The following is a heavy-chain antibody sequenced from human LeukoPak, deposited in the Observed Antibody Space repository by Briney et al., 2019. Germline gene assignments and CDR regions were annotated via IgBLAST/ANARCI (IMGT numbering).Heavy chain of an antibody. Sequence: GGSLRLSCAASGFTVSSNYMSWVRQAPGKGLEWVSFIYSGGSTYYADSVKGRFTISRDNSKNTLYLQMNSLRAEDTAVYYCAKCGSSSWYYFDYWGQGTLVTVSS. CDR1: GFTVSSNY. V-gene: IGHV3-66*02. CDR2: IYSGGST. D-gene: IGHD6-13*01. CDR3: AKCGSSSWYYFDY. J-gene: IGHJ4*02.